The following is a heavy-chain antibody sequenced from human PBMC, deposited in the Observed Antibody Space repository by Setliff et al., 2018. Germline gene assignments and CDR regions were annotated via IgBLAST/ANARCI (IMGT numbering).Heavy chain of an antibody. CDR2: ISDSSFHI. J-gene: IGHJ3*02. CDR1: GFPFSIYS. D-gene: IGHD6-25*01. CDR3: ARSAANGGHDPFDI. Sequence: GGSLRLSCAASGFPFSIYSMHWVRQAPGKGLEWVSSISDSSFHIYYRDSVKGRFTISRDDARNSLYLQMNSLRADDTAVYYCARSAANGGHDPFDIWGQGTMVTVSS. V-gene: IGHV3-21*01.